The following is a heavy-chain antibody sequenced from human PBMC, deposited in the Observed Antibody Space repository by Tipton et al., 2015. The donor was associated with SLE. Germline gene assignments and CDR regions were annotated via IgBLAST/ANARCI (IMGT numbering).Heavy chain of an antibody. Sequence: LRLSCTVSGGSISSGSYYWSWIRQPPGKGLEWIGYIYFTGSTNYNPSLKSRVTISVDMSKNQFSLKLTSVTAADTAVYYCARATDTADCWGQGTLVTVSS. CDR2: IYFTGST. V-gene: IGHV4-61*01. J-gene: IGHJ4*02. CDR3: ARATDTADC. CDR1: GGSISSGSYY. D-gene: IGHD5-18*01.